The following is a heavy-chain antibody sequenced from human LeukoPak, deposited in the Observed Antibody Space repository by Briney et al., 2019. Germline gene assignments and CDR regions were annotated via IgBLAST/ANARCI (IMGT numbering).Heavy chain of an antibody. J-gene: IGHJ4*02. Sequence: PGGSLRLSCAASGFTFSSYSMNWVRQAPGKGLEWVSSISSSSSYIYYADSVKGRFTISRDNAKNSLYLQMNSLRAEDTAVYYCARPSDGYRGGFDYWGQGTLVTVSS. CDR3: ARPSDGYRGGFDY. CDR1: GFTFSSYS. V-gene: IGHV3-21*01. CDR2: ISSSSSYI. D-gene: IGHD5-18*01.